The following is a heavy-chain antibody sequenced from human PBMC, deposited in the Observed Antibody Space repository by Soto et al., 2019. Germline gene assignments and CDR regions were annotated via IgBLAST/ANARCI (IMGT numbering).Heavy chain of an antibody. Sequence: PSETLSLTCTVSGGSFNNYYWSWIRQSPGKGLEWVGYIYYTGSTNYNPSLKSRVTISLDTSKNHFSLQLTSETAADTAVYYCARAISAKTWFDPWGHGTLVTVSS. CDR1: GGSFNNYY. CDR3: ARAISAKTWFDP. J-gene: IGHJ5*02. V-gene: IGHV4-59*01. CDR2: IYYTGST.